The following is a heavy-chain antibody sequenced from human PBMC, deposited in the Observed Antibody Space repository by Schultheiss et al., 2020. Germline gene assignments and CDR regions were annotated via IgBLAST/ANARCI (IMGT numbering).Heavy chain of an antibody. D-gene: IGHD4-17*01. CDR3: ARDQDTYGDPYYFDY. J-gene: IGHJ4*02. CDR2: ISSSSSYI. Sequence: CGSLRLSCAASGFTFSSYSMNWVRQAPGKGLEWVSSISSSSSYIYYADSVKGRFTISRDNSKNTLYLQMNSLRAEDTAVYYCARDQDTYGDPYYFDYWGQGTLVTVSS. V-gene: IGHV3-21*01. CDR1: GFTFSSYS.